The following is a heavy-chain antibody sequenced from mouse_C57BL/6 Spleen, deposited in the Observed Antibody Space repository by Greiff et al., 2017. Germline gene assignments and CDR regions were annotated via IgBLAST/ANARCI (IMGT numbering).Heavy chain of an antibody. J-gene: IGHJ2*01. CDR2: IDPSDSYT. D-gene: IGHD1-1*01. CDR1: GYTFTSYW. V-gene: IGHV1-50*01. Sequence: QVQLQQPGAELVKPGASVKLSCKASGYTFTSYWMQWVKQRPGKGLEWIGEIDPSDSYTNYNQKFKGKATLTVDTSSSTAYMQLSSLTSEDSAVYYCARDLRGYFDYWGQGTTLTVSS. CDR3: ARDLRGYFDY.